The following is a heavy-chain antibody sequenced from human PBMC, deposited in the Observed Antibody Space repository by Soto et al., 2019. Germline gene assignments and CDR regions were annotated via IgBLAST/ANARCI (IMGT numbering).Heavy chain of an antibody. CDR2: IYHSGST. CDR1: GGSINTATHS. Sequence: QLQLQESGSGLVKPSQTLSLTCAVSGGSINTATHSWSWIRQPPGKGLEWIGYIYHSGSTYYNPSVKSRVTISIDKSNNHSSRRLSSVTAAATAVYYCARGGGVTTTGDDYWGQGILVTVSS. V-gene: IGHV4-30-2*01. J-gene: IGHJ4*02. D-gene: IGHD3-16*01. CDR3: ARGGGVTTTGDDY.